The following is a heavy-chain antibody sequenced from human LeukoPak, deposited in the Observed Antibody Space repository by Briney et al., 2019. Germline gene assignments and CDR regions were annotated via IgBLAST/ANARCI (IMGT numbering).Heavy chain of an antibody. CDR2: IFHSEST. D-gene: IGHD3-3*01. Sequence: PSETLSLTCAVSGVSISTNTWWSWVRQPPGKGLEWIGEIFHSESTNYNPSLQSRLTISLDKSQNQFSPRLTSRTAADTAVYYCAREIFGARAFEYWGQGSLVTVSS. CDR1: GVSISTNTW. J-gene: IGHJ4*02. CDR3: AREIFGARAFEY. V-gene: IGHV4-4*02.